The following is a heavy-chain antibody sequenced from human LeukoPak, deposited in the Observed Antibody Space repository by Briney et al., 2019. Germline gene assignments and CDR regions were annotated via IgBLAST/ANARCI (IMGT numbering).Heavy chain of an antibody. Sequence: EASVKVSCKASGYTFTSYDINWVRQATGQGLEWMGWMNPNSGNTGYAQKFQGRVTMTRNTSISTAYMELSSLRSEDTAVYYCARGWRSRRSYYFDYWGQGTLVTVSS. V-gene: IGHV1-8*01. CDR2: MNPNSGNT. J-gene: IGHJ4*02. CDR3: ARGWRSRRSYYFDY. D-gene: IGHD5-12*01. CDR1: GYTFTSYD.